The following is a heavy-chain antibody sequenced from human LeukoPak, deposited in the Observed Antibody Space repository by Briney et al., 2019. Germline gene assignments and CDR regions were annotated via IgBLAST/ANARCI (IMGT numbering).Heavy chain of an antibody. Sequence: SVKVSCKASGGTFSSYAISWVRQAPGQGLEWMGVIIPIFGTANYAQKFQGRVTITADESTSTAYMELSSLRSEDTAVYYCARDLSTEIVVVPAAPRAFDIWGQGTMVTVSS. CDR2: IIPIFGTA. J-gene: IGHJ3*02. V-gene: IGHV1-69*13. D-gene: IGHD2-2*01. CDR1: GGTFSSYA. CDR3: ARDLSTEIVVVPAAPRAFDI.